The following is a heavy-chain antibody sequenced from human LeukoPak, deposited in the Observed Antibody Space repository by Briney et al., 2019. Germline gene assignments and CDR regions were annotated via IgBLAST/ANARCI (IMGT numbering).Heavy chain of an antibody. V-gene: IGHV3-11*06. J-gene: IGHJ4*02. CDR3: ARGWGSSWYLVDY. D-gene: IGHD6-13*01. CDR2: ISSSSSYT. CDR1: GFTFSDHY. Sequence: KPGGSLRLSCAASGFTFSDHYMSWIRQAPGKGLEWVSYISSSSSYTNYADSVKGRFTISRDNAKNSLYLQMNSLRAEDTAVYYCARGWGSSWYLVDYWGQGTLVTVSS.